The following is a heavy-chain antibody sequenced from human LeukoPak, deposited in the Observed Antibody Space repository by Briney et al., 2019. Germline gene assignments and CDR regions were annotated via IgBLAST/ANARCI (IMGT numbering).Heavy chain of an antibody. V-gene: IGHV4-38-2*02. J-gene: IGHJ4*02. D-gene: IGHD1-26*01. CDR1: GYSIGSGYY. CDR2: IYHSGST. Sequence: PSETLSLTCTVSGYSIGSGYYWGWIRQPPGKGLEWIGSIYHSGSTYYNPSLKSRVTISVDTSKNQFSLKLSSVTAADTAVYYCARAYSGHPFDYWGQGTLVTVSS. CDR3: ARAYSGHPFDY.